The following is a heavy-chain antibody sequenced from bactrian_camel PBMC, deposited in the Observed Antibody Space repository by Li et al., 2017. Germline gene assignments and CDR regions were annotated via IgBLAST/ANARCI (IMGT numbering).Heavy chain of an antibody. V-gene: IGHV3S53*01. CDR2: LDSDGTT. Sequence: VQLVESGGGSAQTGGSLRLSCLATGNTIGWQFHCMAWFRQAPGKEREGVGALDSDGTTTYVDSVKGRFTISQDNAKNTLYLQMNSLKPEDTAMYYCAAGPFSACQKGLGHFAEGYWGPGTQVTVS. D-gene: IGHD1*01. CDR1: GNTIGWQFHC. J-gene: IGHJ4*01. CDR3: AAGPFSACQKGLGHFAEGY.